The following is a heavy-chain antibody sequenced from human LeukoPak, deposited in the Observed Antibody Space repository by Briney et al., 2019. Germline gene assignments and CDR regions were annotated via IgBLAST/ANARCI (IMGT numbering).Heavy chain of an antibody. V-gene: IGHV5-51*01. J-gene: IGHJ5*02. CDR1: GYSFTSYW. CDR2: IYPGDSDT. CDR3: ARSEEMVTTWSGGWFDP. Sequence: KHGESLKISCKGSGYSFTSYWIGWVRQMPGKGLEWMGIIYPGDSDTRYSPSFQGQVTISADKSISTAYLQWSSLKASDTAMYYCARSEEMVTTWSGGWFDPWGQGTLVTVSS. D-gene: IGHD4-17*01.